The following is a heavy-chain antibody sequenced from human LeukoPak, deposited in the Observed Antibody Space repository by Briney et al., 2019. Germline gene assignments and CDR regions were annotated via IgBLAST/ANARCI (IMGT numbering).Heavy chain of an antibody. V-gene: IGHV4-39*01. CDR3: ASLPTFIAVAGTGGFGHYYYYYMDV. D-gene: IGHD6-19*01. Sequence: SETLSLTCTVSGGSISSSSYYWGWIRQPPGKGLEWIGSIYYSGSTYYNPSLKSRVTISVDTSKNQFSLKLSSVTAADTAVYYCASLPTFIAVAGTGGFGHYYYYYMDVWGKGTTVTISS. CDR2: IYYSGST. J-gene: IGHJ6*03. CDR1: GGSISSSSYY.